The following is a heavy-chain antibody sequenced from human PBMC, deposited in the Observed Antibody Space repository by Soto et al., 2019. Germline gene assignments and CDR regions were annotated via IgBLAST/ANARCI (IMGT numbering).Heavy chain of an antibody. V-gene: IGHV4-4*02. CDR1: SGSISSSNW. CDR3: ARDGGGSGYYRPAFDI. J-gene: IGHJ3*02. D-gene: IGHD3-3*01. CDR2: IYHSGST. Sequence: ASETLSLTCAVSSGSISSSNWWSWVRQPPGKGLEWIGEIYHSGSTNYNPSLKSRVTISVDKSKNQFSLKLSSVTAADTAVYYCARDGGGSGYYRPAFDIWGQGRMVTVSS.